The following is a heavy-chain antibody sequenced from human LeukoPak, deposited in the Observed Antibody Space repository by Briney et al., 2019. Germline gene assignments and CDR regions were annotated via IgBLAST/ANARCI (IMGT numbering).Heavy chain of an antibody. D-gene: IGHD1-26*01. Sequence: GGSLRLSCAASGFTVSSNYMSWVRQAPGKGLEWVLVIYSGGSTYYADSVKGRFTISRDNSKNTLYLQMNSLRAEDTAVYYCASSPPYSGSYKFDYWGQGTLVTVSS. CDR2: IYSGGST. V-gene: IGHV3-66*02. J-gene: IGHJ4*02. CDR3: ASSPPYSGSYKFDY. CDR1: GFTVSSNY.